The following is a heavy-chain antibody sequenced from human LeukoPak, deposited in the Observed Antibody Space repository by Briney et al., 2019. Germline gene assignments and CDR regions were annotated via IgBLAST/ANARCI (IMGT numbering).Heavy chain of an antibody. CDR2: IYTSGST. J-gene: IGHJ5*02. V-gene: IGHV4-61*02. CDR1: GGSISSDDYH. D-gene: IGHD4-23*01. Sequence: SETLSLTCTVSGGSISSDDYHWTWIRQPAGKGLEWIGRIYTSGSTNYNPSLKSRVTISADTSKNQFSLKLSSVTAADTAVYYCARVFGGPVSRKFDPWGQGTLVTVSS. CDR3: ARVFGGPVSRKFDP.